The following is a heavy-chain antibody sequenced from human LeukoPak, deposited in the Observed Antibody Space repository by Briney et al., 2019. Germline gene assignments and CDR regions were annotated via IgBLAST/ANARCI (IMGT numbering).Heavy chain of an antibody. CDR1: GDSISSGGYY. D-gene: IGHD3-9*01. CDR2: INYSGST. Sequence: PSQTLSLTFTVSGDSISSGGYYWNWIRQHPGKGLEWIGYINYSGSTHYNPSLKSRVTISVDTSKNQFSLKLSSVTAADTPIYYCANYDILTASQVYYFGNWGQGTLVTVSS. CDR3: ANYDILTASQVYYFGN. V-gene: IGHV4-31*03. J-gene: IGHJ4*02.